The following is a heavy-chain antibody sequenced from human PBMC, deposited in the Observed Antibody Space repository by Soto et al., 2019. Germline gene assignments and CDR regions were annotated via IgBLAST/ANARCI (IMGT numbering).Heavy chain of an antibody. CDR3: ARGRYGDY. V-gene: IGHV1-18*01. CDR2: ISAHNGNT. D-gene: IGHD1-1*01. J-gene: IGHJ4*02. Sequence: QVHLVQSGAEVKKPGASVKVSCKASGYTFTSYGITWVRQAHGQGLEWMGWISAHNGNTDYAQKLQGRVIVTRDTSASTAYMDLSSLKTDDTSVYYCARGRYGDYWGQGARVNVSA. CDR1: GYTFTSYG.